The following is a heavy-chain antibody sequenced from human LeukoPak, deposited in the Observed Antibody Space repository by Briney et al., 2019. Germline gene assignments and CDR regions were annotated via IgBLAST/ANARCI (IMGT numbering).Heavy chain of an antibody. J-gene: IGHJ4*02. CDR1: GFTFGDYA. CDR2: IRWNSDTI. CDR3: AKVKLSESVGYAALEY. D-gene: IGHD3-16*01. V-gene: IGHV3-9*03. Sequence: GGSLRLSCAASGFTFGDYAIHWVRQVPGEGLEWVSFIRWNSDTIVYADSMKGRFTISRNNAKNSPYMQLNSLRTEDMAFYYCAKVKLSESVGYAALEYWGEGALVTVSS.